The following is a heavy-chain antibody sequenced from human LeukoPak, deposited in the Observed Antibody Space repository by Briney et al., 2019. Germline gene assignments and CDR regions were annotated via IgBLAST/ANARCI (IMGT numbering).Heavy chain of an antibody. D-gene: IGHD1-1*01. CDR1: GFTFSSCA. CDR2: ISGSGFTT. V-gene: IGHV3-23*01. J-gene: IGHJ4*02. CDR3: AIRCGTNFDGGFDS. Sequence: GGSLRLSCAASGFTFSSCAMSWVRQAPGKGLERVSGISGSGFTTNYADSVKGRFIISRDNSKNTLYMQMNSLRAEDTAVYYCAIRCGTNFDGGFDSWGQGTLVTVSS.